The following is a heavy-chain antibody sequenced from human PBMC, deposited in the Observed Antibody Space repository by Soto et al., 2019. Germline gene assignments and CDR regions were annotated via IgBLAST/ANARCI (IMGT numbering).Heavy chain of an antibody. CDR2: ISSSSSYI. CDR1: GFTFSSYS. J-gene: IGHJ6*02. V-gene: IGHV3-21*01. D-gene: IGHD2-2*02. CDR3: ARDTVVVPAAIGNYYYYGMDV. Sequence: GSLRLSCAASGFTFSSYSMNWVRQAPGKGLEWVSSISSSSSYIYYADSVKGRFTISRDNAKNSLYLQMNSLRAEDTAVYYCARDTVVVPAAIGNYYYYGMDVWGQGTTVTVSS.